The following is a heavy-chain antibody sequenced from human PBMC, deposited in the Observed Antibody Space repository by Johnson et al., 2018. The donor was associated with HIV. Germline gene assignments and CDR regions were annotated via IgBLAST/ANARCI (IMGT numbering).Heavy chain of an antibody. V-gene: IGHV3-30*04. CDR3: ARGITMIAVVKGDAFDI. CDR2: ISYDGSSK. Sequence: QVQLVESGGGLVHPGGSLRISCAASGFSFSDYAMHWVRQAPGKGLEWVAVISYDGSSKFYPNSLKGRFSISRDNSKNTVYLQMNSLRTEDTAVYYCARGITMIAVVKGDAFDIWGQGTMVTASS. CDR1: GFSFSDYA. D-gene: IGHD3-22*01. J-gene: IGHJ3*02.